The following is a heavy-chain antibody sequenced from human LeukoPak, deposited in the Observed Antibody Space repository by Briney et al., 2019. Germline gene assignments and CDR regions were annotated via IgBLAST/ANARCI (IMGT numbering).Heavy chain of an antibody. Sequence: ASVKVSCKASGSTFTGYYMHWVRQAPGQGLERMGWINPNSGGTNYAQKFQGRVTMTRDTSISTAYMELSRLRSDDTAVYYCARAPGYCSGGSCYGLGDYWGQGTLVTVSS. V-gene: IGHV1-2*02. D-gene: IGHD2-15*01. J-gene: IGHJ4*02. CDR3: ARAPGYCSGGSCYGLGDY. CDR1: GSTFTGYY. CDR2: INPNSGGT.